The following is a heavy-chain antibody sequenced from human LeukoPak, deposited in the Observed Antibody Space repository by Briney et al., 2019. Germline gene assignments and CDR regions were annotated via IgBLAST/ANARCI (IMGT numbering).Heavy chain of an antibody. CDR2: INPNSGGT. Sequence: GASVKVSCKASGYTFTGYYMHWVRQAPGQGLEWMGWINPNSGGTNYAQKFQGRVTMTRDTSISTAYMELSRLRSDDTAVYYCAKARYYDSSGPFDYWGQGTLVTVSS. D-gene: IGHD3-22*01. V-gene: IGHV1-2*02. J-gene: IGHJ4*02. CDR1: GYTFTGYY. CDR3: AKARYYDSSGPFDY.